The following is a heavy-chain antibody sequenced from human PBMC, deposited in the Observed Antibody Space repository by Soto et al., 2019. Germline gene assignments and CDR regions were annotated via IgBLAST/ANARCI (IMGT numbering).Heavy chain of an antibody. CDR2: VNAGNGNT. D-gene: IGHD3-16*01. Sequence: ASVKVSCKASGYTFTSYAMHWVRQAPGQRLEWMGWVNAGNGNTKYSQNLQGRVTLTTDTSTSTAYMDLTSLRSNDTAIYYCAMVDVYVTPSPQDVWGQGTTVTVSS. V-gene: IGHV1-3*01. CDR3: AMVDVYVTPSPQDV. J-gene: IGHJ6*02. CDR1: GYTFTSYA.